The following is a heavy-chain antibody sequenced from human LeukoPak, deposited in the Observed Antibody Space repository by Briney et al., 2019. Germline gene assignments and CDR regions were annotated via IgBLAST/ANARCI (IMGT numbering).Heavy chain of an antibody. CDR3: ARGVTMVRGHFDY. Sequence: ASVKVSCKASGGTFSSYAISWVRQAPGQGLEWMGGIIPIFGTANYAQKFQGRVTITADESTSTAYMELSGLRSEDTAVYYCARGVTMVRGHFDYWGQGTLVTVSS. CDR1: GGTFSSYA. J-gene: IGHJ4*02. V-gene: IGHV1-69*13. D-gene: IGHD3-10*01. CDR2: IIPIFGTA.